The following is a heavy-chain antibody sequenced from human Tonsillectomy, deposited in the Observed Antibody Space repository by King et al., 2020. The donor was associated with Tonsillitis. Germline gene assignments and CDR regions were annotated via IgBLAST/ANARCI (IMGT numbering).Heavy chain of an antibody. CDR1: GFTFNTYN. Sequence: VQLVESGGGLVQPGGSLRLSCAASGFTFNTYNMNWVRQAPGKGLEWVSYISGSGVAIYYADSLKGRFTISRDNAKNSLYLQMNSLRDEDTAVYYCASESSALYDKMDYIDYWGQGTLVTVSS. J-gene: IGHJ4*02. V-gene: IGHV3-48*02. CDR2: ISGSGVAI. D-gene: IGHD3-16*01. CDR3: ASESSALYDKMDYIDY.